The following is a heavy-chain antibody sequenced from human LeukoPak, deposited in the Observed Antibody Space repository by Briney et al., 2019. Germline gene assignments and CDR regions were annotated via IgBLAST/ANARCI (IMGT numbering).Heavy chain of an antibody. Sequence: SETLSLTCTVSGGSISSSSYYWGWIRQPPGKGLEWIGSIYYSGSTYYNPSLKSRVTISVDTSKNQFSLKLSSVTAADTAVYYCARRPVLRYFDWLPDADAFDIWGQGTMVTVSS. CDR2: IYYSGST. J-gene: IGHJ3*02. V-gene: IGHV4-39*07. CDR3: ARRPVLRYFDWLPDADAFDI. CDR1: GGSISSSSYY. D-gene: IGHD3-9*01.